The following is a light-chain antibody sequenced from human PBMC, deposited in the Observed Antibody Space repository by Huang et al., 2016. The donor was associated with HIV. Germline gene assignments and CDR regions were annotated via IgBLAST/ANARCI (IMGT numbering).Light chain of an antibody. Sequence: EIVLTQSPATLSLSPGERATLSYRASQSVRSDLAWYQQKPGQAPRLLIYDPSNRATAIPARFTGSGSGTGFTLTISSLEPEDFAGYYCQQRSNWPLTFGGGTKVEIK. V-gene: IGKV3-11*01. CDR2: DPS. CDR3: QQRSNWPLT. CDR1: QSVRSD. J-gene: IGKJ4*01.